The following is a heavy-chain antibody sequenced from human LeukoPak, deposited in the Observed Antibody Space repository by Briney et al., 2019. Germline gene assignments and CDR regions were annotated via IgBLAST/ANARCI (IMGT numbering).Heavy chain of an antibody. CDR2: IKQDGSEK. V-gene: IGHV3-7*01. J-gene: IGHJ6*03. CDR1: GFTFSSYW. Sequence: GGSLRLSCAASGFTFSSYWMSWVRQAPGKGLEWVANIKQDGSEKYYVDSVKGRFTISRDNAKNSLYLQMNSLRAEDTAVYYCARVRPPPVYYYYYYYMDVWGKGTTVTVSS. D-gene: IGHD5/OR15-5a*01. CDR3: ARVRPPPVYYYYYYYMDV.